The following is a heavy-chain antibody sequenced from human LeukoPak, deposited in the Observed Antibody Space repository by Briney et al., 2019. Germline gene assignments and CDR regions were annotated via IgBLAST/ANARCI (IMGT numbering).Heavy chain of an antibody. J-gene: IGHJ2*01. D-gene: IGHD5-24*01. CDR3: AREMATMSTRGYFEL. V-gene: IGHV3-30*01. CDR2: ISYDGSNK. Sequence: GGSLRLSCAASGFTFSSYAMHWVRQAPGKGLEWVAVISYDGSNKYYADSVKGRFTISRDNSKNTLYLQMNSLRAEDTAVYYCAREMATMSTRGYFELWGRGTLVTVSS. CDR1: GFTFSSYA.